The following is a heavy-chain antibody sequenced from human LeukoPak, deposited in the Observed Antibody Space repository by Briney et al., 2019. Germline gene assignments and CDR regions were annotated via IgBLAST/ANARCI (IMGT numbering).Heavy chain of an antibody. CDR2: IYYSGST. CDR3: ARGRRDGYNL. V-gene: IGHV4-59*11. CDR1: GGSISIHY. D-gene: IGHD5-24*01. J-gene: IGHJ4*02. Sequence: SESLSLTCTVSGGSISIHYWSCIRHPPAKGLECIGYIYYSGSTNYNPSLKSRVTISVDTSKNQFSLKLSSVTAADTAVYYCARGRRDGYNLWGQGTLVTVSS.